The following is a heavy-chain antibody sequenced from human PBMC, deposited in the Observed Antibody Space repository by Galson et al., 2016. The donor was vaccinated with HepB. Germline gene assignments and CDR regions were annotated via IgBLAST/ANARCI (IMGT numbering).Heavy chain of an antibody. CDR2: INPNGGRT. CDR1: GYTFTTYH. CDR3: ARYVGTTDFDY. V-gene: IGHV1-46*01. Sequence: SVKVSCKASGYTFTTYHMHWVRQAPGQGLEWMGIINPNGGRTRYAQKFQGRVTMTRDTSTSTVYMELSSLRSEDTAIYYCARYVGTTDFDYWSQGTLVSVSS. J-gene: IGHJ4*02. D-gene: IGHD1-26*01.